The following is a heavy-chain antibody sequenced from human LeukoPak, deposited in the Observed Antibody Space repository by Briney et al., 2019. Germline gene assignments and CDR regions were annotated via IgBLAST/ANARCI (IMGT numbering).Heavy chain of an antibody. J-gene: IGHJ4*02. CDR2: INPNSGGT. CDR3: ARPIAARPYPDFDY. CDR1: GYTFTTYG. D-gene: IGHD6-6*01. Sequence: ASVKVSCKASGYTFTTYGISWVRQAPGQGLEWMGWINPNSGGTNYAQKFQGRVTMTRDTSISTAYVELSRLRSDDTAVYYCARPIAARPYPDFDYWGQGTLVTVSS. V-gene: IGHV1-2*02.